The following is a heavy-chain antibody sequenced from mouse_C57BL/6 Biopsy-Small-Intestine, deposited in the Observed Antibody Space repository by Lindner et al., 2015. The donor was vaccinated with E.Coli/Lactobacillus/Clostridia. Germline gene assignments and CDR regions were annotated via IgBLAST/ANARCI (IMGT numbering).Heavy chain of an antibody. CDR3: ATAADSSSWENYYYYMDV. CDR2: FDPEDGET. Sequence: SVKVSCKVSGYRLTDLPIHWVRQAPGQGLEWMGGFDPEDGETIYAQKFQGRVTVTEDTSTDTAYMELSSLRSDDTAVYYCATAADSSSWENYYYYMDVWGKGTTVTVSS. CDR1: GYRLTDLP. J-gene: IGHJ1*03. V-gene: IGHV1-18*01. D-gene: IGHD4-1*01.